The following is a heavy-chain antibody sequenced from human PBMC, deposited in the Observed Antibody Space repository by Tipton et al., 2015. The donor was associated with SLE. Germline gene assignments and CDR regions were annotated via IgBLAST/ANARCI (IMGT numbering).Heavy chain of an antibody. CDR3: ARETERTGDDAFDI. V-gene: IGHV4-39*07. CDR2: IYHSGST. D-gene: IGHD2-21*01. Sequence: TLSLTCTVSGDSISSYYWGWIRQPPGKGLEWIGSIYHSGSTYYNPSLKSRVTISVDTSKNQFSLKLSSVTAADTAVYYCARETERTGDDAFDIWGQGTMVTVSS. J-gene: IGHJ3*02. CDR1: GDSISSYY.